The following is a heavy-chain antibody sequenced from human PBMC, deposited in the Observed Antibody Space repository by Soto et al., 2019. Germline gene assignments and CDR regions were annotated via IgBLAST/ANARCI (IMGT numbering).Heavy chain of an antibody. J-gene: IGHJ3*02. CDR3: ARVGVQLERRGAFDI. D-gene: IGHD1-1*01. Sequence: QVQLVQSGAEVKKPGSSVKVSCKASGGTFSSYTISWVRQAPGQGLEWMGRIIPILGIANYAQKFQGRVTITADKSTSTVYMELSSLRSEDTAVYYCARVGVQLERRGAFDIWGQGTMVTVSS. CDR2: IIPILGIA. V-gene: IGHV1-69*02. CDR1: GGTFSSYT.